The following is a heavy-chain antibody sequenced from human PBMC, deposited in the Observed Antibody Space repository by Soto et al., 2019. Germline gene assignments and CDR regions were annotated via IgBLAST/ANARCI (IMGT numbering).Heavy chain of an antibody. V-gene: IGHV3-23*01. D-gene: IGHD6-19*01. CDR2: ISGTGSST. CDR1: GFTFISYA. J-gene: IGHJ6*02. Sequence: EVQLLESGGGLLQPGGSLRLSCVASGFTFISYAMSWVRQTPGKGLECVSVISGTGSSTYYADSVKGRFTISRDNSRNTLYLQMNSLRAEDTAIHYCARGVGSGWYEAMDVWGQGTTVSVSS. CDR3: ARGVGSGWYEAMDV.